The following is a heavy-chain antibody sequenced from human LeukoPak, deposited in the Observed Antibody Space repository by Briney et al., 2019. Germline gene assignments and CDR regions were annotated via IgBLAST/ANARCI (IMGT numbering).Heavy chain of an antibody. D-gene: IGHD1-26*01. V-gene: IGHV4-39*01. J-gene: IGHJ4*02. CDR3: ARQVYSGTHYFDY. CDR1: GGSISSRSCC. CDR2: IYYSGST. Sequence: SETLSLTCTVSGGSISSRSCCWGWIRQPPGKGLEWIGTIYYSGSTYYNPSLRSRVTISVDTSKNQFSLRLSSVTAADTAVYYCARQVYSGTHYFDYWGQGTLVTVSS.